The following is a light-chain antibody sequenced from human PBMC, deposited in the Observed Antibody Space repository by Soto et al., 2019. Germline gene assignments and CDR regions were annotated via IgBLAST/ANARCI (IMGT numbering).Light chain of an antibody. V-gene: IGKV3-20*01. J-gene: IGKJ3*01. CDR2: GAS. Sequence: EIVLTQSPGTLSLSPGEAAILSCRASQSVNSNYLAWYQQKPGQAPRLLIYGASSRATGVPNRFSGSGSGTDFTLTIGSLEPEDFAVYYCQQYYEAQVTFGPGTKVDIK. CDR1: QSVNSNY. CDR3: QQYYEAQVT.